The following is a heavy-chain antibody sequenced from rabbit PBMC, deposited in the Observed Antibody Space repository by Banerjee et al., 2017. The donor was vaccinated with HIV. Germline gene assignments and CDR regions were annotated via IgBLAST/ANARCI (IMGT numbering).Heavy chain of an antibody. Sequence: QQQLEESGGGLVKPGGTLTLTCKASGIDFSSYYYMSWVRQAPGKGLEWIACIYADNGGGTNYASWVNGRFTISKTSSTTVTLQMTSLTVADTATYFCAREGGSSGYTRFSLWGPGTLVTVS. CDR3: AREGGSSGYTRFSL. CDR1: GIDFSSYYY. D-gene: IGHD1-1*01. V-gene: IGHV1S45*01. J-gene: IGHJ4*01. CDR2: IYADNGGGT.